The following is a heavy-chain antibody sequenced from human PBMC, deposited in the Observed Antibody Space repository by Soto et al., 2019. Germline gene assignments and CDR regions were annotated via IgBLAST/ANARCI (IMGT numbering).Heavy chain of an antibody. J-gene: IGHJ6*02. CDR1: GYTFTSYG. CDR2: ISAYNGNT. D-gene: IGHD6-13*01. V-gene: IGHV1-18*04. Sequence: ASVKVSCKASGYTFTSYGISWVRQAPGQGLEWMGWISAYNGNTNYAQKLQGRVTMTTDTSTSTAYMELRSLRSDDTAVYYRARAVWDQQLVRSYYYYGMDVWGQGTTVTVSS. CDR3: ARAVWDQQLVRSYYYYGMDV.